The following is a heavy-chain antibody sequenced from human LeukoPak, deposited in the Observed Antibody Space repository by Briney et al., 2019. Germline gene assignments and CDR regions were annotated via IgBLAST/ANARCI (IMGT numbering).Heavy chain of an antibody. CDR1: GGSISSGGYF. Sequence: SETLSLTCTVSGGSISSGGYFWRWIRQHPGKGLEWIGYIYYSGSTYYNPSLKSRVTISVDTSKNQFSLKLSSATAADTAVYYCARTPEHYYYYYGMDVWGQGTTVTVSS. CDR2: IYYSGST. J-gene: IGHJ6*02. V-gene: IGHV4-31*03. CDR3: ARTPEHYYYYYGMDV.